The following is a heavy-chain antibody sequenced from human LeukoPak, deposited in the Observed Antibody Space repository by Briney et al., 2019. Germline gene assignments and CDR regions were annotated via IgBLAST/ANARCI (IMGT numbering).Heavy chain of an antibody. J-gene: IGHJ3*02. D-gene: IGHD2-21*01. CDR3: ASAYYRNAFDI. V-gene: IGHV4-31*11. Sequence: PSETLSLTCAVYGGSFSGYYWSWIRQHPGKGLEWTGYIYYSGSTYYNPSLKSRVTISVDTSKNQFSLKLSSVTAADTAVYYCASAYYRNAFDIWGQGTMVTVSS. CDR2: IYYSGST. CDR1: GGSFSGYY.